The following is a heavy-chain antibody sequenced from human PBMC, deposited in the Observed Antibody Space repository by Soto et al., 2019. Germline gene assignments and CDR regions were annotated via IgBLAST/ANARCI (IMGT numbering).Heavy chain of an antibody. J-gene: IGHJ4*02. V-gene: IGHV3-33*01. D-gene: IGHD1-26*01. CDR3: AGFYVAAGADTLEY. CDR2: IWHDGSNK. Sequence: GGSLRLSCAASGVIFSNFGMHWVRQAPGKGLEWVGIIWHDGSNKYYADSVEGRFTISRDNSKNTVYLQMNSLRGEDTGIYYCAGFYVAAGADTLEYWGQGTLVTVSS. CDR1: GVIFSNFG.